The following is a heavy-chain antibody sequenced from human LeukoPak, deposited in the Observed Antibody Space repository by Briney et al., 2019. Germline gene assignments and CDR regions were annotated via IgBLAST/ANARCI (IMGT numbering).Heavy chain of an antibody. Sequence: GGSLRLSCAASGFTFSSHALHWVRQAPGKGLEWVAVISYDSSNEWYRDSVKGRSTISRDNSRSTLFLQMNRLTPEDTAVYYCARDRHYGDPHHLDYWGQGAPVTVSS. J-gene: IGHJ4*02. D-gene: IGHD4/OR15-4a*01. CDR2: ISYDSSNE. CDR1: GFTFSSHA. CDR3: ARDRHYGDPHHLDY. V-gene: IGHV3-30-3*01.